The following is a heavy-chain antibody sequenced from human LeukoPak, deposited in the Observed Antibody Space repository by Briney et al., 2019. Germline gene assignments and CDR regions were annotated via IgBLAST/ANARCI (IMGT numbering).Heavy chain of an antibody. CDR2: ISNSGGST. V-gene: IGHV3-23*01. J-gene: IGHJ4*02. CDR1: GFTFSSYV. Sequence: GGSLRLSCAASGFTFSSYVMSWVRQAPGKGLEWVSSISNSGGSTYYADSVKGRFTISRDNSKNTLYLQMNSLRAEDTAVYYCARGPGQIDYWGQGTLVTVSS. CDR3: ARGPGQIDY.